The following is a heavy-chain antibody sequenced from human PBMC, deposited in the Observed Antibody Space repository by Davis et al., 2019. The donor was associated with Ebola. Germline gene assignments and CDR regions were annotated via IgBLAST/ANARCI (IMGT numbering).Heavy chain of an antibody. D-gene: IGHD3-10*01. CDR1: GGSVNSGHYY. CDR3: ARDKRGVVGAIDY. V-gene: IGHV4-61*01. J-gene: IGHJ4*02. CDR2: VSFSGSG. Sequence: MPSETLSLTCSLSGGSVNSGHYYWNWIRRPPGKGLEWIGHVSFSGSGAYNPSLKSRVTMSVDTSKNQFPLNLDSVTAADTAVYFCARDKRGVVGAIDYWGQGTLVTVSS.